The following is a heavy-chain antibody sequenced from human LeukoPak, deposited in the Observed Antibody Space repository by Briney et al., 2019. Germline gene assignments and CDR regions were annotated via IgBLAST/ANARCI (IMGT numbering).Heavy chain of an antibody. D-gene: IGHD2-21*02. Sequence: GPSLRPSCVAPALIFSNYGMRSVRHAPGKGLGWVSFIRYDVIEKQHADSMRGRATPSRDHTKRTLFLQMTSLRPEDTAVYYCAKAYGSRLLKGDHQNMDVWGKGTTVIVSS. V-gene: IGHV3-30*02. J-gene: IGHJ6*04. CDR3: AKAYGSRLLKGDHQNMDV. CDR1: ALIFSNYG. CDR2: IRYDVIEK.